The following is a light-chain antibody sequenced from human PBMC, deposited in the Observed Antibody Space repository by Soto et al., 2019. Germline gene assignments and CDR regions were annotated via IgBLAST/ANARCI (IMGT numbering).Light chain of an antibody. Sequence: QSVLTQAPSASASLGASVKLTCTLSSGHSSYAIAWHQLQPEKGPRCLMKINSDGSHNKGDGIPDRFSGSRSGADRYLTISSLQSEDEADYYCQTWGTGIRVFGTGTKLTVL. CDR2: INSDGSH. J-gene: IGLJ1*01. CDR3: QTWGTGIRV. CDR1: SGHSSYA. V-gene: IGLV4-69*01.